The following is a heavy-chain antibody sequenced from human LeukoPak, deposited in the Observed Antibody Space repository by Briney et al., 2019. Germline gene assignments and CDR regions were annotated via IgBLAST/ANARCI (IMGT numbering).Heavy chain of an antibody. CDR3: ARGGSYRDDYFDY. V-gene: IGHV4-59*01. J-gene: IGHJ4*02. CDR2: IYYSGST. CDR1: GGSISSYY. D-gene: IGHD1-26*01. Sequence: SETLSLTCTVSGGSISSYYGSWIRQPPGKGLEWIGYIYYSGSTNYNPSLKSRVTISVDTSKNQFSLKLSSVTAADTAVYYCARGGSYRDDYFDYWGQGTLVTVSS.